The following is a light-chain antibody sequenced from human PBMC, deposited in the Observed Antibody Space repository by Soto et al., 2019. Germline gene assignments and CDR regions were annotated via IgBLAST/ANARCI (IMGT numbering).Light chain of an antibody. CDR1: NSNIGAGYD. CDR3: QSYDSSLSGWV. J-gene: IGLJ3*02. Sequence: QSVLTQPPSVSGAPGQRVTISCTGYNSNIGAGYDVHWYQQLPGTAPKLLIYGNSNRPSGXPDRFSASKSGTSASLAITGLQAEDEADYYCQSYDSSLSGWVFGGGTKLTVL. CDR2: GNS. V-gene: IGLV1-40*01.